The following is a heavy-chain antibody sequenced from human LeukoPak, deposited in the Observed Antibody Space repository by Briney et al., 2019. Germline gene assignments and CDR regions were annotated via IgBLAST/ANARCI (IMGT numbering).Heavy chain of an antibody. V-gene: IGHV1-69*05. D-gene: IGHD2-2*01. CDR3: ASDYSSTSRYGGGLDAFDI. CDR1: GGTFSSYA. CDR2: IIPIFGTA. Sequence: GSSVKVSCKASGGTFSSYAISWVRQAPGQGLEWMGRIIPIFGTANYAQKFQGRVTITTDESTSTAYMELSSLRSEDTAVYYCASDYSSTSRYGGGLDAFDIWGQGTMVTVSS. J-gene: IGHJ3*02.